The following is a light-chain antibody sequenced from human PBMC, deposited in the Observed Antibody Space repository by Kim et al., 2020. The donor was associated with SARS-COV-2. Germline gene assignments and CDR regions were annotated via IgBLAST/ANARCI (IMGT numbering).Light chain of an antibody. J-gene: IGLJ3*02. CDR1: SSNIGSNS. V-gene: IGLV1-51*01. Sequence: QSVLTQPPSVSAAPGQKVTISCSGSSSNIGSNSVSWYQQLPGAAPKRLIYDNYKRPSGIPDRFSGSRSATSATLDITGLQTGDEADYYCGTRDDSLSAFWLFGGGTQLTVL. CDR2: DNY. CDR3: GTRDDSLSAFWL.